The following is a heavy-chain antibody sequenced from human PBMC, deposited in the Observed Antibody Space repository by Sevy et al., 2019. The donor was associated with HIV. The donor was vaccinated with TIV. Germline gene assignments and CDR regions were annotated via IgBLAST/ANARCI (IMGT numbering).Heavy chain of an antibody. CDR2: ISYDARNE. Sequence: GVSLRLSCAASGLPFSSYAMHWVRQGPGKGLEWVAVISYDARNEAYADSVKGRFTISRDNSKNTLYLQMNSLRAEDTAVYYCARFPPERAFDIWGQGTMVTVSS. J-gene: IGHJ3*02. CDR1: GLPFSSYA. V-gene: IGHV3-30*04. CDR3: ARFPPERAFDI.